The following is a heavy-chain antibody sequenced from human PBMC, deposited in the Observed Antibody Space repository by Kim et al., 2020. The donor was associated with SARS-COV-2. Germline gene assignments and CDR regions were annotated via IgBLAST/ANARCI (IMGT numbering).Heavy chain of an antibody. J-gene: IGHJ4*02. CDR2: INHSGST. V-gene: IGHV4-34*01. CDR3: ADVVGATTHFDY. CDR1: GGSFSGYY. D-gene: IGHD1-26*01. Sequence: SETLSLTCAVYGGSFSGYYWSWIRQPPGKGLEWIGEINHSGSTNYNPSLKSRVTISVDTSKNQFSLKLSSVTAADTAVYYCADVVGATTHFDYWGQGTLVTVSS.